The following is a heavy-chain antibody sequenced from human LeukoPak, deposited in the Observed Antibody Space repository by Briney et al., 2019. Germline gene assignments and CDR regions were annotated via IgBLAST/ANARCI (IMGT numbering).Heavy chain of an antibody. CDR1: GFTFTNYW. V-gene: IGHV3-74*01. Sequence: GGSLRLSCAASGFTFTNYWMHWVRQAPGMGLVWVSRLPPDELGIIYADSVKGRFTVSRDNAKNTVYLQMSNLRAEDTAVYFCARGGGLGVWGQGATVTVSS. D-gene: IGHD3-16*01. CDR3: ARGGGLGV. CDR2: LPPDELGI. J-gene: IGHJ6*02.